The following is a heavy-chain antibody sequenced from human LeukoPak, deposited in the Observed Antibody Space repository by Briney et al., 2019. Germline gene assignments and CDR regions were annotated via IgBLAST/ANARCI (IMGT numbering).Heavy chain of an antibody. D-gene: IGHD1-26*01. CDR2: INPKSGGT. CDR3: ASGGGSYGDI. V-gene: IGHV1-2*06. CDR1: GYTFTGFY. J-gene: IGHJ3*02. Sequence: ASVKVSCKASGYTFTGFYMHWVRQAPGQGLEWMGRINPKSGGTNYAQKFQGRITMTRDTSISTDYMELSRLRSDDTAVYYCASGGGSYGDIWGQGTMVTVSS.